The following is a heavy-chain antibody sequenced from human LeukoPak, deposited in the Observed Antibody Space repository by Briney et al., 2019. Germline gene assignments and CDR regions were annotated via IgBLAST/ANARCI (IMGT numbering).Heavy chain of an antibody. J-gene: IGHJ3*02. D-gene: IGHD6-13*01. Sequence: SETLSLTCTVSGGSISSGGYYWSWIRQHPGKGLEWIGYIYYSGSTNYNPSLKSRVTISVDTSKNQFSLKLSSVTAADTAVYYCARAGGIAAANDAFDIWGQGTMVTVSS. CDR2: IYYSGST. CDR3: ARAGGIAAANDAFDI. V-gene: IGHV4-61*08. CDR1: GGSISSGGYY.